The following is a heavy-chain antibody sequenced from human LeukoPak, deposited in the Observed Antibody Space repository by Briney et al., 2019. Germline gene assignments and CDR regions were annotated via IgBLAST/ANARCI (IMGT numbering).Heavy chain of an antibody. D-gene: IGHD2-2*02. CDR2: IYPGDSDT. Sequence: GESLKISCKGSGYRFTSYWIGWVRQMPGKGLEWMGIIYPGDSDTRYSPSFQGQVTISADKSISTAYLQWSSLKASDTAMYYCARTSGPVVPAAILPNWFDPWGQGTLVTVSS. J-gene: IGHJ5*02. V-gene: IGHV5-51*01. CDR3: ARTSGPVVPAAILPNWFDP. CDR1: GYRFTSYW.